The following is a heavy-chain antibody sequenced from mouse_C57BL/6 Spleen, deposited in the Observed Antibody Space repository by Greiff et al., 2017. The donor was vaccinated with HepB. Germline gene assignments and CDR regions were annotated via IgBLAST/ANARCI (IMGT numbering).Heavy chain of an antibody. V-gene: IGHV1-69*01. CDR1: GYTFTSYW. Sequence: QVQLKQSGAELVMPGASVKLSCKASGYTFTSYWMHWVKQRPGQGLEWIGEIDPSDSYTNYNQKFKGKSTLTVDKSSSTAYMQLSSLTSEDSAVYYCARKTASAWFAYWGQGTLVTVSA. CDR2: IDPSDSYT. CDR3: ARKTASAWFAY. D-gene: IGHD3-2*01. J-gene: IGHJ3*01.